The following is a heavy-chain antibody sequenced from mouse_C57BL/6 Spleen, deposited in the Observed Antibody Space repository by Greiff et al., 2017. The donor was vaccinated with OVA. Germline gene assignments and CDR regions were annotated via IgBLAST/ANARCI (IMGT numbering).Heavy chain of an antibody. V-gene: IGHV5-9-1*02. CDR2: FSSGGVYI. CDR3: TRDDGGFAY. CDR1: GFTFSSYA. D-gene: IGHD2-3*01. Sequence: VKLMESGEGLVKPGGSLKLSCAASGFTFSSYAMSWVRQTPEKRLEWVAYFSSGGVYIYFADTVKGRFPIPRNHARNTLYQQMSSLKSEDTAMYYCTRDDGGFAYWGKGTLVTVAA. J-gene: IGHJ3*01.